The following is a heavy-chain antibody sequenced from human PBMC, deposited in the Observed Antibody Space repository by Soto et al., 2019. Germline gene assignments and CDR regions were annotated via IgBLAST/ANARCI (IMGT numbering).Heavy chain of an antibody. J-gene: IGHJ4*02. Sequence: ASETLSLTCTVSGGSISSGGYYWSWIRQHPGKGLEWIGYIYYSGSTYYNPSLKSRVTISVDTSKNQFSLKLSSVTAADTAVYYCARDRWLSHYFDYWGQGTLVTVSS. CDR2: IYYSGST. V-gene: IGHV4-31*03. CDR1: GGSISSGGYY. D-gene: IGHD3-22*01. CDR3: ARDRWLSHYFDY.